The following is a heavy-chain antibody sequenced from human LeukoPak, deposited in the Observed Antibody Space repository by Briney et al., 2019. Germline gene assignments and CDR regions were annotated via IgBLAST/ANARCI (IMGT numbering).Heavy chain of an antibody. CDR1: GGSISSYY. D-gene: IGHD6-13*01. CDR2: IYYSGST. CDR3: ARLSSGSSSWYDIDY. Sequence: MPSETLSLTCTVSGGSISSYYWSWIRQPPGKGLEWIGYIYYSGSTNYNPSLKSRVTMSVDTSKNQFSLKLSSVTAADTAVYYCARLSSGSSSWYDIDYWGQGTLVTVSS. J-gene: IGHJ4*02. V-gene: IGHV4-59*08.